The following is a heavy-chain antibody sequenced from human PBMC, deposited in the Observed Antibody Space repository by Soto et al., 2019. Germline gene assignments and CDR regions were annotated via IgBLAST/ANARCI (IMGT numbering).Heavy chain of an antibody. CDR1: GYTLTELS. Sequence: ASVKVSCKVSGYTLTELSMHWVRQAPGKGLEWMGGFDPEDGETIYAQEFQGRVTMTEDTSTDTAYMELSSLRSEDTAVYYCATGGLAYSRSAGGFDPWGQGTLVTVSS. J-gene: IGHJ5*02. D-gene: IGHD6-6*01. V-gene: IGHV1-24*01. CDR3: ATGGLAYSRSAGGFDP. CDR2: FDPEDGET.